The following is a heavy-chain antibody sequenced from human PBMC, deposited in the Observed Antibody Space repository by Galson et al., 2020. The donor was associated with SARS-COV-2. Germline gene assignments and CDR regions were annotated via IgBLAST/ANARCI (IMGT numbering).Heavy chain of an antibody. CDR3: ARVTWGEYGMYV. CDR1: GFTFSPYS. D-gene: IGHD3-16*01. V-gene: IGHV3-21*01. Sequence: TGGSLRLSCAASGFTFSPYSMNWVRQAPGKGLEWVSSISGDSSYIYYADSVKGRFTISRDNAKNSLYLQMNSLRAEDTAVYYCARVTWGEYGMYVWGQGTTVTVSS. J-gene: IGHJ6*02. CDR2: ISGDSSYI.